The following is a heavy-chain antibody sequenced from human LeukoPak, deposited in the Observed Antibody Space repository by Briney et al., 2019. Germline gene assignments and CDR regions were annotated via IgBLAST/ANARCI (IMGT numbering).Heavy chain of an antibody. Sequence: GGSLRLSCAASGNYWMHWVRQAPGKGLVWVSHINSDGSWTSYADSVKGRFTISKDNAKNTVYLQMNNLRAEDTAVYYCVSFYETYWGRGILVTVSS. D-gene: IGHD2-2*01. CDR2: INSDGSWT. CDR3: VSFYETY. J-gene: IGHJ4*02. CDR1: GNYW. V-gene: IGHV3-74*01.